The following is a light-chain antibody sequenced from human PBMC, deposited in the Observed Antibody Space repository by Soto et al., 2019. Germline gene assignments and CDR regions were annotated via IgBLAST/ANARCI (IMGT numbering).Light chain of an antibody. J-gene: IGKJ4*01. CDR1: QSVRSN. CDR2: GAS. CDR3: QQYDNWPGLT. V-gene: IGKV3-15*01. Sequence: EIVMTQSPATLSVSPGERATLSCRASQSVRSNLAWYQQKPGQAPRLLIYGASTRATGIPARFSGSVSGTEFSLTIGSQQSEDFAVYYCQQYDNWPGLTFGGGTKVESK.